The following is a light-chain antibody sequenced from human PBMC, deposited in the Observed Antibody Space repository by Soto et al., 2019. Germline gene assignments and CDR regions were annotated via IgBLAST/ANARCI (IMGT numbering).Light chain of an antibody. J-gene: IGKJ4*01. CDR3: QQRSNWPPLT. V-gene: IGKV3-11*01. Sequence: EIVLTQSPATLSLSPGERATLSCRASQSVSSYLAWYQQKPGQAPRLLIYDASNRATGIPARFSGSGSGTDFTLNISSLEPEDFAVYYCQQRSNWPPLTFGRGTKVDIK. CDR1: QSVSSY. CDR2: DAS.